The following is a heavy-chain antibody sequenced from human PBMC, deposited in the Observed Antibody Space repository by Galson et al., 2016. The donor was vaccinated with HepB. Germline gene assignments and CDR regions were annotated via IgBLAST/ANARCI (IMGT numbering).Heavy chain of an antibody. CDR2: VHDSGNT. CDR1: GGPVSGHY. CDR3: ARVRGGVTLDV. Sequence: SETLSLTCTVSGGPVSGHYWSWVRQPPGKGLEWIGYVHDSGNTNYHPPLKSRVTMSGDTSKNQVSLKLSSVTAADAGVYYCARVRGGVTLDVWGKGTTVTVSS. J-gene: IGHJ6*04. V-gene: IGHV4-59*02. D-gene: IGHD3-16*01.